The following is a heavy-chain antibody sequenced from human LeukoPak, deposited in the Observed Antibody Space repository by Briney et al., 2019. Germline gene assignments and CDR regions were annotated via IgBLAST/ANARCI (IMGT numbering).Heavy chain of an antibody. CDR2: ISYDGSNK. V-gene: IGHV3-30-3*01. CDR3: AREVGGDYVFDY. J-gene: IGHJ4*02. Sequence: GGSLRLSCAASGFTFRSYVMSWVRQAPGKGLEWVAVISYDGSNKYYADSVKGRFTISRDNSKNTLFLQMNSLTTEDTAVYYCAREVGGDYVFDYWGQGTLVTVSS. CDR1: GFTFRSYV. D-gene: IGHD4-17*01.